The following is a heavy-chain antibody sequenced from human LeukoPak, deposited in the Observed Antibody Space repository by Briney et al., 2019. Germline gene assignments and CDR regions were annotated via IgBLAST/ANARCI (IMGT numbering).Heavy chain of an antibody. CDR3: ARGGTGTTVDY. CDR2: IYYSGST. J-gene: IGHJ4*02. Sequence: SQTLSLTCTVSGGSISSGGYSWSWIRQHPGKGLEWIGYIYYSGSTYYNPSLKSRVTISVDTSKNQSSLKLSSVTAADTAVYYCARGGTGTTVDYWGQGTLVTVSS. V-gene: IGHV4-31*03. CDR1: GGSISSGGYS. D-gene: IGHD1-7*01.